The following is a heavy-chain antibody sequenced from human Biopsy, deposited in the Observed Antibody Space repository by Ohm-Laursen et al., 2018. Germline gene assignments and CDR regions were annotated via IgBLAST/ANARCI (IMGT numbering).Heavy chain of an antibody. V-gene: IGHV1-46*01. Sequence: AASVKVSCKASGYSFTSYYMHWVRQAPGQGLEWMGKINPSGGSTSYAQKFQGRVTMTRDTSTTTVYMELSSLRSEDTAVYYCARDRIGGRGDPPDHWGQGTLVTVSS. CDR1: GYSFTSYY. J-gene: IGHJ4*02. CDR3: ARDRIGGRGDPPDH. D-gene: IGHD3-10*01. CDR2: INPSGGST.